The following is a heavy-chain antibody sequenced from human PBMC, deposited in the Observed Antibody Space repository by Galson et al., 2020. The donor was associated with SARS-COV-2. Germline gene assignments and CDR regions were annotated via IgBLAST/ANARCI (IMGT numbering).Heavy chain of an antibody. V-gene: IGHV5-51*01. CDR1: GNSFTSYW. D-gene: IGHD4-17*01. CDR2: IYHGDSDT. J-gene: IGHJ4*02. Sequence: GESLKISCKGSGNSFTSYWIGWVCQLPGKGLEWMGIIYHGDSDTRYSPSFQGQVTISADKSINTAYLQWSSLKASDTAMYYCARRTYGDYYFDYWGQGTLVTVSS. CDR3: ARRTYGDYYFDY.